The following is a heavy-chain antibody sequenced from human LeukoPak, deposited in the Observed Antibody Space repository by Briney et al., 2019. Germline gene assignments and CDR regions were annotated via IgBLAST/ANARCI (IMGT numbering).Heavy chain of an antibody. D-gene: IGHD1-7*01. J-gene: IGHJ4*02. Sequence: PSETLSLTCTVSGGSISSSCYYWGWIRQPPGKGLEWIGSIYYSGSTYYNPSLKSRVTISVDTSKNQFSLKLSSVTAADTAVYYCARLTGITFDYWGQGTLVTVSS. CDR1: GGSISSSCYY. CDR3: ARLTGITFDY. CDR2: IYYSGST. V-gene: IGHV4-39*07.